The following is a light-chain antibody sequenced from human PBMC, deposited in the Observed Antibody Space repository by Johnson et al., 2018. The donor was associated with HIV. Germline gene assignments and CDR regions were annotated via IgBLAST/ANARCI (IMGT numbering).Light chain of an antibody. V-gene: IGLV1-51*02. Sequence: QSVLTQPPSVSAAPGQKVTISCSGSSSNIGNNYVSWYQQLPGTAPKLLIYENNKRPSGIPDRFSGSKSGTSATLGITGLQTGDAADYYCGTWDSSLIAEVFGTGTKVTVL. CDR3: GTWDSSLIAEV. J-gene: IGLJ1*01. CDR1: SSNIGNNY. CDR2: ENN.